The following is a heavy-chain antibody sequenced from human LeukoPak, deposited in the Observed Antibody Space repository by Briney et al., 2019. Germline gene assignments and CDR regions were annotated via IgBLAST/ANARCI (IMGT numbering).Heavy chain of an antibody. V-gene: IGHV4-59*01. D-gene: IGHD1-26*01. CDR2: IYYTGST. J-gene: IGHJ4*02. Sequence: SETLSLTCTVSGGSISSYYWSWIRQPPGKGLEWIGYIYYTGSTIYNPSLNSRVTISVDTSKYQFSLKLSSVTAADTAVYYCARVSIVGATRAPTDYWGQGTLVTVSS. CDR3: ARVSIVGATRAPTDY. CDR1: GGSISSYY.